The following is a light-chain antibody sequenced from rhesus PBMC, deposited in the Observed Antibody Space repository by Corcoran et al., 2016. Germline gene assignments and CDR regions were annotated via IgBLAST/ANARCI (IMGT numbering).Light chain of an antibody. CDR1: RSDIGTYDY. V-gene: IGLV2S7*01. J-gene: IGLJ1*01. CDR2: GVS. CDR3: FSYTASGSFI. Sequence: QSSPTQFRIVSGSPGQSVTISCTGTRSDIGTYDYVSWFQQHPVKAPKLTIYGVSNRPSGVSNRFSGSKSGDTASLPISGLQPEDEADYYCFSYTASGSFIFGSGTRLTVL.